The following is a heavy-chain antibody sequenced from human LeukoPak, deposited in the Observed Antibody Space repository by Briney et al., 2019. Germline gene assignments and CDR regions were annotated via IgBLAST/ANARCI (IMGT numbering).Heavy chain of an antibody. V-gene: IGHV1-69*06. J-gene: IGHJ4*02. Sequence: ASVKVSCKASGGTFSSYAISWVRQAPGQGLEWMGGIIPIFGTANYAQKFQGRVTITADKSTSTAYMELSSLRSEDTAVYYCARSYDSSGYYSFHFDYWGQGTLVTVSS. CDR3: ARSYDSSGYYSFHFDY. CDR1: GGTFSSYA. CDR2: IIPIFGTA. D-gene: IGHD3-22*01.